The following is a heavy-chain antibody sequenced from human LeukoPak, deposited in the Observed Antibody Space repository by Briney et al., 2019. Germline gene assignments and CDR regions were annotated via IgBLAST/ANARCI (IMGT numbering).Heavy chain of an antibody. CDR3: ARGVGY. D-gene: IGHD2-2*01. Sequence: GGSPRLSCAASGFTLSSYEMNWVRQAPGKGLEWVSYISSSGNTIYYADSVKGRFTISRDNAKNSLYLQVNSLRAEDTAVYYCARGVGYWGQGTLVTVSS. J-gene: IGHJ4*02. CDR2: ISSSGNTI. CDR1: GFTLSSYE. V-gene: IGHV3-48*03.